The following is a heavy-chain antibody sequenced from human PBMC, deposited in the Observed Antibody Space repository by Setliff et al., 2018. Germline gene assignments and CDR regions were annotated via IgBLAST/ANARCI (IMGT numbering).Heavy chain of an antibody. CDR3: AKEYVVISFVRNSHQHYGMDV. V-gene: IGHV4-61*09. CDR2: IYTNGAT. J-gene: IGHJ6*02. Sequence: SETLSLTCTVSGASLSSGSYYWSWVRQSAGKGPEWIGHIYTNGATNYSPSLKSRVSISADTSKNVLSLRPTSVTAADTAVYYCAKEYVVISFVRNSHQHYGMDVWGQGTEVTVSS. D-gene: IGHD2-21*01. CDR1: GASLSSGSYY.